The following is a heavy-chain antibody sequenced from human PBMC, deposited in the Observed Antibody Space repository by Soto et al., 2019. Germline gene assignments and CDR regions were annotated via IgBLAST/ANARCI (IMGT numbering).Heavy chain of an antibody. CDR2: INPNSGGT. D-gene: IGHD6-6*01. J-gene: IGHJ4*02. CDR3: ARDGYDGAARRSGFDD. V-gene: IGHV1-2*04. CDR1: GYTFTGYY. Sequence: QVQLVQSGAEVKKPGASVKVSCKASGYTFTGYYMHWVRQAPGQGLEWMGWINPNSGGTNYAQKFQGWVTMTRDTSISTAYMELSRLRSDDTAVYYCARDGYDGAARRSGFDDWGQGTLVTVSS.